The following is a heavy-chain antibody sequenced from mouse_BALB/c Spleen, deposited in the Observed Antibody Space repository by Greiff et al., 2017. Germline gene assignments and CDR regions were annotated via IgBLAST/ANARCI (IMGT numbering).Heavy chain of an antibody. J-gene: IGHJ4*01. D-gene: IGHD1-2*01. CDR1: GFTFSSFG. Sequence: EVKVVESGGGLVQPGGSRKLSCAASGFTFSSFGMHWVRQAPEKGLEWVAYISSGSSTIYYADTVKGRFTISRDNPKNTLFLQMTSLRSEDTAMYYCARNYGGRVYAMDYWGQGTSVTVSS. V-gene: IGHV5-17*02. CDR3: ARNYGGRVYAMDY. CDR2: ISSGSSTI.